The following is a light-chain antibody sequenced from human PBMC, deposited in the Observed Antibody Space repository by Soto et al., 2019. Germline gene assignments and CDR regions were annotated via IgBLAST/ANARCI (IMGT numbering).Light chain of an antibody. Sequence: QSALTQPRLVSGSPGQSVTISCTGTSNYVSWYQQRPGKAPKLVIYDVSFRPSGVPDRFSGSKSGNTASLTISGLQAEDEADYYCCSYLGTYTWVFGGGTKLTVL. CDR3: CSYLGTYTWV. CDR2: DVS. CDR1: SNY. J-gene: IGLJ3*02. V-gene: IGLV2-11*01.